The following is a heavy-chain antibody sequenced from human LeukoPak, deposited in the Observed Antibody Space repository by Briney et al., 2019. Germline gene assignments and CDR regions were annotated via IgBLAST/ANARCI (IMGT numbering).Heavy chain of an antibody. D-gene: IGHD2-2*01. CDR3: AKDYVPVRYCSSTSCPYYFDY. J-gene: IGHJ4*02. Sequence: GGSLRLSCAASRFTFSSYAMSWVRQAPGKGLEWVSAISGSGGSTYYADSVKGRFTISRDNSKNTLYLQMNSLRAEDTAVYYCAKDYVPVRYCSSTSCPYYFDYWGQGTLVTVSS. CDR2: ISGSGGST. CDR1: RFTFSSYA. V-gene: IGHV3-23*01.